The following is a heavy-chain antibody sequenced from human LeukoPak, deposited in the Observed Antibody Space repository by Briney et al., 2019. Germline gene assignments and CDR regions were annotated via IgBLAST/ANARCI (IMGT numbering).Heavy chain of an antibody. CDR1: GGSISSYH. D-gene: IGHD2-15*01. CDR2: IYYSGST. CDR3: ARGAELLTRIGFDP. Sequence: SETLSLTCTVSGGSISSYHWSWIRQPPGKGLEWIGYIYYSGSTYYNPSLKSRVTISVDTSKNQFSLKLSSVTAADTAVYYCARGAELLTRIGFDPWGQGTLVTVSS. V-gene: IGHV4-59*12. J-gene: IGHJ5*02.